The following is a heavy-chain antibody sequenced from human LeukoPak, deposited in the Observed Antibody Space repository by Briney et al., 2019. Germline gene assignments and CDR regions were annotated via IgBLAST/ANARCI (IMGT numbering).Heavy chain of an antibody. CDR2: INTYKGDT. V-gene: IGHV1-18*01. D-gene: IGHD4-17*01. CDR1: GYTLTNYN. CDR3: AREFGHCYGDYCFYFFDT. Sequence: GASVKVSCKASGYTLTNYNISWVRQAPGQGLEWMGWINTYKGDTLYAQKLQGRVTMTADTSTNTAYMELRSLRFDDTAVYYCAREFGHCYGDYCFYFFDTWGQGFRVTVSS. J-gene: IGHJ4*02.